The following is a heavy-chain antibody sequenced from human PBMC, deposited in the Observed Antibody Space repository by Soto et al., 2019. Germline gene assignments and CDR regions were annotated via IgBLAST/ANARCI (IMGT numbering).Heavy chain of an antibody. CDR2: IYHSGRT. V-gene: IGHV4-59*01. Sequence: SETLSLTCTVSGVSITTYYWTWLRQPPGRGLEWIGYIYHSGRTNCNPSLKSRVTMSVDTSKNQFPLKLSSVTAADTAVYYCARDLTIGGFFDPWGQGTLVTVSS. J-gene: IGHJ5*02. CDR3: ARDLTIGGFFDP. D-gene: IGHD3-10*01. CDR1: GVSITTYY.